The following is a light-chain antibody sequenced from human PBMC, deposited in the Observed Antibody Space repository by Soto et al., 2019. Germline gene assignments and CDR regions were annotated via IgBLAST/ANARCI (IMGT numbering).Light chain of an antibody. CDR3: TSYIRSGTYV. Sequence: QSALTQPASVSGSPGQSITISCTGTSSDVGGYNYVSWHQQHPGKAPKLTIYDVSSRPSGVSNRFSASKSGNTASLTISGLQAEDEADYYCTSYIRSGTYVFGTGTKVTVL. CDR2: DVS. V-gene: IGLV2-14*01. J-gene: IGLJ1*01. CDR1: SSDVGGYNY.